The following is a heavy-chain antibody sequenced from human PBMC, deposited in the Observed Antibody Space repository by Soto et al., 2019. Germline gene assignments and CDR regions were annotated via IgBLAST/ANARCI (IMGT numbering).Heavy chain of an antibody. CDR2: IYYSGST. D-gene: IGHD1-1*01. J-gene: IGHJ4*02. Sequence: QVQLQESGPGLVKPSQTLSLTYTVSGGSITRDDYYWTWIRQPPGKGLEWIGYIYYSGSTNYSPSLQSRVTISMDTSKNQFSLKLTSVSAADTAVYYCARDRANSPDYFDYWGRGTLVTVSS. V-gene: IGHV4-30-4*01. CDR3: ARDRANSPDYFDY. CDR1: GGSITRDDYY.